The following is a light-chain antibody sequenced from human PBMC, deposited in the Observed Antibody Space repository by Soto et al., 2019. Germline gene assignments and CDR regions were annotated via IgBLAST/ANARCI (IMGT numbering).Light chain of an antibody. CDR3: QQRSKSIA. V-gene: IGKV3-11*01. CDR1: QSVSSY. Sequence: DIELTQSPATLPLTPGERATLSCRSSQSVSSYLAWYQQKPGQAPRLLIYDASNRATGIPARFSGSGSGTDFTLTISSLEPEDFAVYYCQQRSKSIAFGQGTRLEI. J-gene: IGKJ5*01. CDR2: DAS.